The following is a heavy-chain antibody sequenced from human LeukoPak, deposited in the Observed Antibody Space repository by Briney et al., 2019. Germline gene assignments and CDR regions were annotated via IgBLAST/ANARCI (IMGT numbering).Heavy chain of an antibody. Sequence: SVKVSCKASGYTFTSYGISWVRQAPGQGLEWMGGIIPIFGTANYAQKFQGRVTITADESTSTAYMELSSLRSEDTAVYYCARDEGLDDFWSGYYNWFDPWGQGTLVTVSS. CDR2: IIPIFGTA. CDR1: GYTFTSYG. D-gene: IGHD3-3*01. J-gene: IGHJ5*02. V-gene: IGHV1-69*13. CDR3: ARDEGLDDFWSGYYNWFDP.